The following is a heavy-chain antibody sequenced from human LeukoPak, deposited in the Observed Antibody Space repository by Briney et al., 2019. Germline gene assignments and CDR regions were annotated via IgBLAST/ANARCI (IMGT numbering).Heavy chain of an antibody. J-gene: IGHJ4*02. Sequence: SGTLSLTCAVYGGSFSGYYWSWIRQPPGKGLEWIGEINHSGSTNYNPSLKSRVTISVDTSKNQFSLKLSSVTAADTAVYYCARRSRLLWFGELSSPFDYWGQGTLVTVSS. CDR2: INHSGST. CDR1: GGSFSGYY. D-gene: IGHD3-10*01. CDR3: ARRSRLLWFGELSSPFDY. V-gene: IGHV4-34*01.